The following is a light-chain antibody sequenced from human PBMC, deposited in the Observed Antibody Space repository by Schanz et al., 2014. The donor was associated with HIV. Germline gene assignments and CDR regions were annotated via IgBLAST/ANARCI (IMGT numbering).Light chain of an antibody. V-gene: IGLV1-51*01. CDR3: ATWHSSLREVV. J-gene: IGLJ2*01. Sequence: QSVLTQPPSVSAAPGQKVTISCSGSSSNVAKNFVSWYQHLPGTAPKLLIYDNNQRPSGIPDRFSGSKSGATATLGITGLQTGDEADYYCATWHSSLREVVFGGGTKLTVL. CDR1: SSNVAKNF. CDR2: DNN.